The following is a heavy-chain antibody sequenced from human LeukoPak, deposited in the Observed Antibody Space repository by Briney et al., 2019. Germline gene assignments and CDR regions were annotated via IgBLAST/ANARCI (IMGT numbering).Heavy chain of an antibody. J-gene: IGHJ5*02. CDR1: GFAFSNYW. V-gene: IGHV3-74*01. Sequence: PGGSLILSCVASGFAFSNYWMHWVRQASGKAPVWVSRINPDGTTTDYADSVKGRFTISRDNAKNMLFLQMNGLRADDTALYYCAKDLSWNTADRWGQGILVTVSS. CDR2: INPDGTTT. D-gene: IGHD1/OR15-1a*01. CDR3: AKDLSWNTADR.